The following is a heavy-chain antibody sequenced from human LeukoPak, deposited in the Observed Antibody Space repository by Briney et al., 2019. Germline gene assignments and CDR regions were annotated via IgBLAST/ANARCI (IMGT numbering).Heavy chain of an antibody. V-gene: IGHV1-18*01. Sequence: ASVKVSCKAFGYTFTSYGICWVRQAPGQGLEWMGWISAYNGNTNYAQKLQGRVTMTTDTSTSTAYMELRSLRSDDTAVYYCARKCTSCYWFDPWGQGTLVTVSS. CDR3: ARKCTSCYWFDP. CDR2: ISAYNGNT. D-gene: IGHD2-2*01. CDR1: GYTFTSYG. J-gene: IGHJ5*02.